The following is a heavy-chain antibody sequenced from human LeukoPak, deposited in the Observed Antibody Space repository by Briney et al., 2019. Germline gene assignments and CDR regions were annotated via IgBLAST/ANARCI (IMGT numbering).Heavy chain of an antibody. J-gene: IGHJ4*02. CDR2: IYTSGST. Sequence: SETLSLTCTVSGGSISSYYWSWIRQPAGKGLEWIGRIYTSGSTNYNPSLKSRVTISVETFKNQFSLKLSSVTAADTAVYYCARVTGYMIKDYFDYWGQGTLVTVSS. D-gene: IGHD3-22*01. V-gene: IGHV4-4*07. CDR1: GGSISSYY. CDR3: ARVTGYMIKDYFDY.